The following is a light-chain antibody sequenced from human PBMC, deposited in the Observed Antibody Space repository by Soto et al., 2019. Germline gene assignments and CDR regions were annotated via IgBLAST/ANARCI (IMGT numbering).Light chain of an antibody. V-gene: IGLV2-11*01. CDR3: CSYAGSYTLYV. CDR2: DVS. CDR1: SSDVGGYNY. J-gene: IGLJ1*01. Sequence: QSALTQPRSVSGSPGQSVTISCTGTSSDVGGYNYVSWYQQHPGKAPKLMIYDVSKRPSGVPDRFSGSKSGNKASLTISGLQAEDEADYYCCSYAGSYTLYVFGTRTKVTVL.